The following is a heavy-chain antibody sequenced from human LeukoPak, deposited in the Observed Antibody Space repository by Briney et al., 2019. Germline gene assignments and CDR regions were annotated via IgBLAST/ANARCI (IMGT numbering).Heavy chain of an antibody. Sequence: PSETLPLTCTVSGGSITSYYWTWIRQPPGKGLEWIGYIYHSGTTNYNPSLKSRVTISADTSKNQFSLKLSSVTAADTAVYYCAQKAPYSPGYSQDWGQGTLVTVSS. CDR2: IYHSGTT. CDR3: AQKAPYSPGYSQD. CDR1: GGSITSYY. V-gene: IGHV4-59*01. J-gene: IGHJ1*01. D-gene: IGHD2-15*01.